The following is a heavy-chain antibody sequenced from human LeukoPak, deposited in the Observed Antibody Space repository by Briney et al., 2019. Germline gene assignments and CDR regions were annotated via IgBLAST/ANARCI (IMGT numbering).Heavy chain of an antibody. CDR2: IYYSGST. V-gene: IGHV4-59*01. CDR3: ARIVPYNYGYVDY. J-gene: IGHJ4*02. CDR1: GGFISSYY. D-gene: IGHD5-18*01. Sequence: SETLSLTCTVSGGFISSYYWSWIRQPPGKGLEWIGYIYYSGSTNCNPSLKSRVTISLDTSENQFSLKLSSVTAADTAVYYCARIVPYNYGYVDYWGQGTLVTVSS.